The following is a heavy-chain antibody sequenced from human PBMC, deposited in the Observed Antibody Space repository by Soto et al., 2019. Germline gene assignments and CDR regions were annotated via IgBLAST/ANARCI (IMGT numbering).Heavy chain of an antibody. CDR3: AKAMKPNDDLLFEH. D-gene: IGHD1-1*01. V-gene: IGHV3-23*01. J-gene: IGHJ4*02. CDR1: GFDLATYV. Sequence: EVQLLESGGGVVQPGGSVRLSCAASGFDLATYVMSWVRQPPGKGLEWVSAISGSGSVASYTPCVDSVMGRFSISRDKSKNTLYLQMNSLSAENTAIYYCAKAMKPNDDLLFEHWGQGTLVTVS. CDR2: ISGSGSVA.